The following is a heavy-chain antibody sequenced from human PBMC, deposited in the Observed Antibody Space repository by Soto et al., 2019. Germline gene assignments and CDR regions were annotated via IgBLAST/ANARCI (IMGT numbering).Heavy chain of an antibody. CDR3: AREWSVANPGY. V-gene: IGHV3-21*01. CDR1: GFTFSSYS. CDR2: ISSSSYI. Sequence: GGSLRLSCAASGFTFSSYSMNWVRQAPGKGLEWVSSISSSSYIYYADSVKGRFTISRDNAKNSLYLQMNSLRPEDTAVHYCAREWSVANPGYWGQGTQVTVSS. J-gene: IGHJ4*02. D-gene: IGHD5-12*01.